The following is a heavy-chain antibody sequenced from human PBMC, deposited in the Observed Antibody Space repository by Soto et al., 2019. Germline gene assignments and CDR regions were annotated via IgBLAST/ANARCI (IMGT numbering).Heavy chain of an antibody. CDR2: IIPMFGTA. V-gene: IGHV1-69*06. J-gene: IGHJ6*02. CDR3: ARQRAMPPHFYSGMDV. D-gene: IGHD2-2*01. CDR1: GGTFGSYT. Sequence: QVHLVQSGAEVKKPGSSVKVSCTASGGTFGSYTVTWVRQSPGQGLEWMGEIIPMFGTASYAQKFQGRVTLTSDKSTTTAHMELSSLSSADTAVYFCARQRAMPPHFYSGMDVWGQWTTVTVSS.